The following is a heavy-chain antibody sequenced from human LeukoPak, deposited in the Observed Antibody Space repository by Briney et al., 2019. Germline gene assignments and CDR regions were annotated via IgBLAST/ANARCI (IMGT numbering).Heavy chain of an antibody. V-gene: IGHV3-64D*06. CDR2: ISSNGDNT. J-gene: IGHJ4*02. CDR1: GFTSSTYV. Sequence: PGGSLRLSCSVSGFTSSTYVMHWVRQAPGKGLEYVSAISSNGDNTYYADSVKGRFTISRDNSKNTLYLQMSSLRPDDTAVYFCVRGTGYWGQGTLVTVSS. CDR3: VRGTGY.